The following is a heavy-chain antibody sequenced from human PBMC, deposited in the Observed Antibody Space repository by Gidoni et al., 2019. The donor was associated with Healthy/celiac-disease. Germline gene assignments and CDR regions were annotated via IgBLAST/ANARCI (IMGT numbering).Heavy chain of an antibody. V-gene: IGHV4-59*01. J-gene: IGHJ6*02. CDR2: IYYSGST. CDR1: GGSISSYY. Sequence: QVQLQESGPGLLKPSETLSLTCTVSGGSISSYYWSWIRQPPGKGLEWIGYIYYSGSTNYNPSLKSRVTISVDTSKNQFSLKLSSVTAADTAVYYCARDSPQDDSSGYEFDYYGMDVWGQGTTVTVSS. D-gene: IGHD3-22*01. CDR3: ARDSPQDDSSGYEFDYYGMDV.